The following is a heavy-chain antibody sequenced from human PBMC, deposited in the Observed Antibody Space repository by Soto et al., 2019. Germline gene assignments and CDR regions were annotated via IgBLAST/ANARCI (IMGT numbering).Heavy chain of an antibody. CDR1: GGSISSGGYS. J-gene: IGHJ4*02. D-gene: IGHD5-12*01. CDR3: ARGGDGYKPEFDY. V-gene: IGHV4-30-2*01. Sequence: PSETLSLTCADSGGSISSGGYSWSWIRQPPGKGLEWIGYIYHSGSTYYNPSLKSRVTISVDRSKNQFSLKLSSVTAADTAVYYCARGGDGYKPEFDYWGQGTLVTVSS. CDR2: IYHSGST.